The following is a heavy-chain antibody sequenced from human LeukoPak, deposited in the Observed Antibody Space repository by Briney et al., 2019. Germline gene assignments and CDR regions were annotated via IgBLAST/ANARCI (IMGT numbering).Heavy chain of an antibody. CDR1: GFTFSSYW. CDR2: IKQDGSEK. CDR3: ARDRSIYYYGMDV. D-gene: IGHD1-26*01. J-gene: IGHJ6*02. Sequence: PGGSLRLSCAASGFTFSSYWMSCVREAPGEGLEWVVNIKQDGSEKYYVDSVKGRFTISRDNAKNSLYLQMNSLRAEDTAVYYCARDRSIYYYGMDVWGQGTTVTVSS. V-gene: IGHV3-7*01.